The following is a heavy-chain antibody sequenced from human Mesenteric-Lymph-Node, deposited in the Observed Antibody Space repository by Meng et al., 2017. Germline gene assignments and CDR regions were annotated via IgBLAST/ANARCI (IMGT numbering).Heavy chain of an antibody. Sequence: ASVKVSCKASGYTFTGYYMHWVRQAPGQGLEWMGWINPNSGGTNYAQKFQGRVTMTRDTSISTAYMELSSLRSDDTALYFCARDQDGYNDFDYWGQGTLVTVPQ. D-gene: IGHD5-24*01. CDR3: ARDQDGYNDFDY. V-gene: IGHV1-2*02. CDR1: GYTFTGYY. CDR2: INPNSGGT. J-gene: IGHJ4*02.